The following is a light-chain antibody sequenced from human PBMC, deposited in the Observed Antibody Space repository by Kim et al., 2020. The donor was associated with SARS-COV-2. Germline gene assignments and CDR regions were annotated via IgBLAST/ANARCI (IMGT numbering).Light chain of an antibody. V-gene: IGLV1-51*01. Sequence: QSVLTQPPSVSAAPGQKVTISCSGSSSNIGNNYVSWYQQLPGTAPKLLIYDNNKRSSGIPDRVSGSKSGTSATLGITGLQTGDEADYYCGTWDSAGGLFGGGTQLTVL. CDR3: GTWDSAGGL. CDR1: SSNIGNNY. CDR2: DNN. J-gene: IGLJ2*01.